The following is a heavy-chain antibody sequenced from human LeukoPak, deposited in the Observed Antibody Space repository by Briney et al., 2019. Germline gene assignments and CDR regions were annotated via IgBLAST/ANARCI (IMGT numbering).Heavy chain of an antibody. D-gene: IGHD6-19*01. J-gene: IGHJ4*02. CDR3: AAESERWLVRS. V-gene: IGHV4-59*03. Sequence: SETLSLTCTVSGGSISSHYWSWIRQPPGKGLEWVGQIYYSGGTNYNPSLKSRVSISIDTSKNLFSLKLNSVTAADTAVYYCAAESERWLVRSWGQGTLVTVSS. CDR1: GGSISSHY. CDR2: IYYSGGT.